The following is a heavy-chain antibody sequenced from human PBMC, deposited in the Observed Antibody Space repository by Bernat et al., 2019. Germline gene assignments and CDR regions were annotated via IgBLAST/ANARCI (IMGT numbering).Heavy chain of an antibody. CDR2: IRFDGSNK. Sequence: QVQLVESGGGVVQPGGSLRLSCAASGFTFSSYGMHWVRQAPGKGLEGVAFIRFDGSNKYYADSVKGRFTISRDNSKSTLYLQMNSLRAEDTAVYYCAKDGGSYWNCDYWGQGTLVTVSS. V-gene: IGHV3-30*02. CDR1: GFTFSSYG. CDR3: AKDGGSYWNCDY. D-gene: IGHD1-26*01. J-gene: IGHJ4*02.